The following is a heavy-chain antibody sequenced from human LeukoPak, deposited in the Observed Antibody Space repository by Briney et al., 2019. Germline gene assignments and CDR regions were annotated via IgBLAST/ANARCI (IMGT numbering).Heavy chain of an antibody. V-gene: IGHV4-34*01. D-gene: IGHD3-22*01. Sequence: SETLSLTCAVYGGSFSGDCWSWIRQPPGKGLEWIGEINHSGSTNYNPSLKRRVTISVDTSKNQFSRKLRSVTAAGPAVYYCARDAVGAISMIVVAEQGNWFDHWGQGTLVTVSS. CDR1: GGSFSGDC. J-gene: IGHJ5*02. CDR3: ARDAVGAISMIVVAEQGNWFDH. CDR2: INHSGST.